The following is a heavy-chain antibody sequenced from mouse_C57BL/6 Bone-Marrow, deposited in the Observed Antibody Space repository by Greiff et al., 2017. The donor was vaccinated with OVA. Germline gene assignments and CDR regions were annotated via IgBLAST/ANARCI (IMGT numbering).Heavy chain of an antibody. CDR2: ISSGGSYS. Sequence: EVKLMESGGDLVKPGGSLTLSCAASGFTFSSSGMSWVRQTPDKRLEWVATISSGGSYSYYPDSGKGRFTISKDNAKNTLYLQSSSLKSEDTAMYYCARRRNAMDYWGQGTSVTVSS. V-gene: IGHV5-6*02. CDR1: GFTFSSSG. CDR3: ARRRNAMDY. J-gene: IGHJ4*01.